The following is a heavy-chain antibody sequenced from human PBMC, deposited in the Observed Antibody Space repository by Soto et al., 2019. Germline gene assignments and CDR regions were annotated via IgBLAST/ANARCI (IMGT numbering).Heavy chain of an antibody. J-gene: IGHJ4*02. D-gene: IGHD2-2*01. V-gene: IGHV1-69*12. CDR1: GGTFSSYA. Sequence: QVQLVQSGAEVKKPGSSVKVSCKASGGTFSSYAISWVRQAPGQGLEWMGGIIPIFGTANYAQKFQGRVTFTADESTSTAYMELSSLRSEDTAVYYCAGGLGYCISTSCYDGGSYFDYWGQGTLVTVSS. CDR3: AGGLGYCISTSCYDGGSYFDY. CDR2: IIPIFGTA.